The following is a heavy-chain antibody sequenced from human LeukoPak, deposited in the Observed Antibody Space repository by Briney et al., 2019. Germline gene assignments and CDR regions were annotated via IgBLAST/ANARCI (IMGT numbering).Heavy chain of an antibody. CDR2: IYYSGST. CDR3: ARGPLTAMVDY. Sequence: SETLSLTCTVSGGSISSYYWSWIRQPPGKGLEWIGYIYYSGSTNYNPSLKSRVTISVDTSKNQFSLKLSSVTAADTAVYYCARGPLTAMVDYWGQGTLVTVSS. V-gene: IGHV4-59*12. CDR1: GGSISSYY. D-gene: IGHD5-18*01. J-gene: IGHJ4*02.